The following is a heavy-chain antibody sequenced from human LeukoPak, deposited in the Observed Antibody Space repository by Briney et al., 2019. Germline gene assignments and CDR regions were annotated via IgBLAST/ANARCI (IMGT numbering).Heavy chain of an antibody. CDR1: GFTFSSYW. J-gene: IGHJ6*02. CDR3: ARDIRTYSNYYYYYGMDV. CDR2: IKQDGSEK. D-gene: IGHD2-15*01. V-gene: IGHV3-7*01. Sequence: PGGSLRLSCAASGFTFSSYWMSWVRQAPGKGLEWVANIKQDGSEKYYVDSVKGRFTISRDNAKNSLYLQMNSLRAEDTAVYYCARDIRTYSNYYYYYGMDVWGQGTTVTVSS.